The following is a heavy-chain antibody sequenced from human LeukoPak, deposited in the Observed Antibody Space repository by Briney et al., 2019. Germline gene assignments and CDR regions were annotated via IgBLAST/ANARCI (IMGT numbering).Heavy chain of an antibody. J-gene: IGHJ5*02. CDR1: GGSFSGYY. D-gene: IGHD2-2*01. V-gene: IGHV4-34*01. Sequence: SETLSLTCAVYGGSFSGYYWSWIRQPPGKGLEWIGEIYHSGSTNYNPSLKSRVTISVDTSKNQFSLKLSSVTAADTAVYYCARGGYCSSTSCYLRSQILYNWFDPWGQGTLVTVSS. CDR3: ARGGYCSSTSCYLRSQILYNWFDP. CDR2: IYHSGST.